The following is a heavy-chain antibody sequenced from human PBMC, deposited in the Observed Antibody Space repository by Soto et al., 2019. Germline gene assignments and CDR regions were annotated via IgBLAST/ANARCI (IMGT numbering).Heavy chain of an antibody. CDR2: ISAYNGNT. CDR1: GYTFTSYG. D-gene: IGHD2-2*01. J-gene: IGHJ3*02. CDR3: ASDRPSGYCSSTSCYLHAFDI. V-gene: IGHV1-18*01. Sequence: ASVKVSCKASGYTFTSYGISWVRQAPGQGLEWMGWISAYNGNTNYAQKLQGRVTMTTDTSTSTAYMELRSLRSDDTAVYYCASDRPSGYCSSTSCYLHAFDIWGQGTMVTVSS.